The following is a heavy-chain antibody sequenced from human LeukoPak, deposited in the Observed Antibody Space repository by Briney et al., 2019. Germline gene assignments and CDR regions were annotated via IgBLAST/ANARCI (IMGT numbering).Heavy chain of an antibody. V-gene: IGHV3-30*02. J-gene: IGHJ4*02. CDR2: IWYDGSNK. Sequence: GGSLRLSCAASGFTFSSYGMHWVRQAPGKGLEWVAVIWYDGSNKYYADSVKGRFTISRDNSKNTLYLQMNSLRAEDTAVYYCANSDILTGYYKLDYWGQGTLVTVSS. D-gene: IGHD3-9*01. CDR3: ANSDILTGYYKLDY. CDR1: GFTFSSYG.